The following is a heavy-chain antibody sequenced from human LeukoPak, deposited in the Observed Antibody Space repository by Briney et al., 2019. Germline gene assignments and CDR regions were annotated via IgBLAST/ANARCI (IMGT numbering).Heavy chain of an antibody. V-gene: IGHV1-2*02. J-gene: IGHJ5*02. CDR3: ARDFGIAVAGEVRNWFDP. CDR1: GYTFTSYY. CDR2: INPNSGGT. Sequence: GASVKVSCKASGYTFTSYYMHWVRQAPGQGLEWMGWINPNSGGTNYAQKFQGRVTMTRDTSISTAYMELSRLRSDDTPVYYCARDFGIAVAGEVRNWFDPWGQGTLVTVSS. D-gene: IGHD6-19*01.